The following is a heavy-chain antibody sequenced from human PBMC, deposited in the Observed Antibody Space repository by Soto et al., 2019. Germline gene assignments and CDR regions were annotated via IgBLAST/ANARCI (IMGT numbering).Heavy chain of an antibody. V-gene: IGHV4-59*08. CDR2: IYYSGST. CDR1: GGSISSYY. CDR3: ARHRRTYYGSGSYYFDY. Sequence: QVQLQESGPGLVKPSETLSLTCTVSGGSISSYYWSWIRQPPGKGLEWIGYIYYSGSTNYNPSLNGRVTVSVDPSKNQFSLKLSSVTAADTAVYYCARHRRTYYGSGSYYFDYWGQGTLVTVSS. D-gene: IGHD3-10*01. J-gene: IGHJ4*02.